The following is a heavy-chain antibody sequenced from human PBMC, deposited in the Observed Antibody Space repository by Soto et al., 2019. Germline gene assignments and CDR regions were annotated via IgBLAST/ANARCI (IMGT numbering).Heavy chain of an antibody. CDR2: IRAYNGNT. J-gene: IGHJ6*02. V-gene: IGHV1-18*01. CDR3: ATEGVAPYYYYGMDV. D-gene: IGHD5-12*01. CDR1: GYTFTSYG. Sequence: VSVKVCCKDSGYTFTSYGISWVRQAHGQGLEWMGWIRAYNGNTNYPQKLRGRVTMTTDTSTSTAYMELRSLRSDDTAVYYCATEGVAPYYYYGMDVWGQGTPVTVSS.